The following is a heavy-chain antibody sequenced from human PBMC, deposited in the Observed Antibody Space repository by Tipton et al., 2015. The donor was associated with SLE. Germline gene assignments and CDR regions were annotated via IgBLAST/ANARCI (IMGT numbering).Heavy chain of an antibody. D-gene: IGHD2-2*01. CDR3: ARDWGYCTSTSCYGMDV. J-gene: IGHJ6*02. V-gene: IGHV3-69-1*01. CDR1: GFTFSDFY. Sequence: SLRLSCAASGFTFSDFYINWVRQAPGKGLEWVSYIDSSSSTTYYADSVKGRFTISRDNTKKSLYLQMDSLRADDTAVYYCARDWGYCTSTSCYGMDVWGQGTTVTVSS. CDR2: IDSSSSTT.